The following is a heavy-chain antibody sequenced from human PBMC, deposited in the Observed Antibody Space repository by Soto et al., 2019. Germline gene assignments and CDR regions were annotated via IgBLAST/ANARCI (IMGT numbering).Heavy chain of an antibody. V-gene: IGHV3-23*01. D-gene: IGHD2-15*01. J-gene: IGHJ5*02. CDR3: AKVACRAVVAALGWFDP. Sequence: PGGSLRLSCAASGFTFSSYAMSWVRQAPGKGLEWVSAISGSGGSTYYADSVKGRFTISRDNSKNTLYLQMNSLRAEDTAVYYCAKVACRAVVAALGWFDPWGQGTLVTGSS. CDR2: ISGSGGST. CDR1: GFTFSSYA.